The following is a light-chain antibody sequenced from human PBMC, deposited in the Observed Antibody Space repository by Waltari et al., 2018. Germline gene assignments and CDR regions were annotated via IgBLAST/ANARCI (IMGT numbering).Light chain of an antibody. J-gene: IGKJ1*01. CDR1: QSLLYTSNNQNY. CDR2: CAS. Sequence: DVVMTQSPDSLAVSLGERATINCKSSQSLLYTSNNQNYLAWYQQKPGQPPKIIMYCASIRESGVPDRFRGSGSGTDFTLTISGLQAEDVASYFCLQYLHTPRTFGQGTKVEIK. V-gene: IGKV4-1*01. CDR3: LQYLHTPRT.